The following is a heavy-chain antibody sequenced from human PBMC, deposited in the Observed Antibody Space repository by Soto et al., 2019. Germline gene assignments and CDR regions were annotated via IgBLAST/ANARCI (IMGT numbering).Heavy chain of an antibody. D-gene: IGHD4-4*01. Sequence: QVQLVQSGAEVKEPGASVKVSCKTSGYTFTTYSISWVRQAPGQGLEWMGWISAYNGNTNYAQKFQGRVTMTTDTSPTTASMDLRSLRSDDTAVFYCARDHRPTTVTQYYFDYWGQGTLVTVS. J-gene: IGHJ4*02. CDR3: ARDHRPTTVTQYYFDY. CDR1: GYTFTTYS. CDR2: ISAYNGNT. V-gene: IGHV1-18*01.